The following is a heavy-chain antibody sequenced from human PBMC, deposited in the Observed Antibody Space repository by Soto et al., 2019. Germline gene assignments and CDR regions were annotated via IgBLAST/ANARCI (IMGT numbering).Heavy chain of an antibody. CDR3: ARDDILTGYHLGAFDI. V-gene: IGHV3-30-3*01. CDR1: GFTFSSYA. D-gene: IGHD3-9*01. J-gene: IGHJ3*02. Sequence: PXGSLGLSCAASGFTFSSYAMHWVRQAPGKGLEWVAVISYDGSNKYYADSVKGRFTISRDNSKNTLYLQMKSLRAEDTAVYYCARDDILTGYHLGAFDIWGQGTMVTVSS. CDR2: ISYDGSNK.